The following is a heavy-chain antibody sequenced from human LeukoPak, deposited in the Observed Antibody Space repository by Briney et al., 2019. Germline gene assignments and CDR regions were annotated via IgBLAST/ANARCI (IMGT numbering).Heavy chain of an antibody. CDR2: ISSSSSTI. V-gene: IGHV3-48*04. D-gene: IGHD3-3*01. Sequence: PGGSLRLSCAASGFTFSSYSMNWVRQAPGKGLEWVSYISSSSSTIYYADSVKGRFTISRDNAKNSLYLQMNSLRAEDTAVYYCARESYDFSLDPWGQGTLVTVSS. J-gene: IGHJ5*02. CDR1: GFTFSSYS. CDR3: ARESYDFSLDP.